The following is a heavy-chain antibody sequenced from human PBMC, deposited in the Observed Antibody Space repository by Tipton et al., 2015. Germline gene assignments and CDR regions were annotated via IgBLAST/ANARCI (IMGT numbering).Heavy chain of an antibody. Sequence: QSGAEVKKPGASVKVSCKVSGHLLSELSAHWVRQAPGKGLEWMGGLDPEDGDTIYAKKFQGRVTMTEDTTTDTAYMELSSLTSEDTAVYYCAGPTAQGYWGWFDPWGQGTLVTVSS. V-gene: IGHV1-24*01. CDR1: GHLLSELS. D-gene: IGHD3-16*01. CDR2: LDPEDGDT. CDR3: AGPTAQGYWGWFDP. J-gene: IGHJ5*02.